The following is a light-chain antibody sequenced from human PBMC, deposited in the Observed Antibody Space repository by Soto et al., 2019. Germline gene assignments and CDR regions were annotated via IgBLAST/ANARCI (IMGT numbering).Light chain of an antibody. CDR2: DAS. J-gene: IGKJ5*01. V-gene: IGKV3-11*01. CDR3: QQRSNWPPPIT. CDR1: QSISNY. Sequence: EIVLTQSPATPSLSPGQGAALSCRASQSISNYLAWYQQKTGQAPTLLIYDASNRATGTPARFSGSGSGTDFTLNISSLEPEDFAVYYCQQRSNWPPPITFGQGTRLEIK.